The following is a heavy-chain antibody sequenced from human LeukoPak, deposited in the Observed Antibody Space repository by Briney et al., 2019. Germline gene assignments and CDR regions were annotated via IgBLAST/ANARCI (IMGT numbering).Heavy chain of an antibody. CDR3: ARRGHGYGSPFDY. V-gene: IGHV3-66*04. D-gene: IGHD5-18*01. CDR1: GFTFSSYS. Sequence: QAGGSLRLSCAASGFTFSSYSMNWVRQAPGKGLEWVSMIYSGGSTYYADSVKGRFTISRDNSKNTLDLQMNSLRAEDTAVYYCARRGHGYGSPFDYWGQGTLVTVSS. CDR2: IYSGGST. J-gene: IGHJ4*02.